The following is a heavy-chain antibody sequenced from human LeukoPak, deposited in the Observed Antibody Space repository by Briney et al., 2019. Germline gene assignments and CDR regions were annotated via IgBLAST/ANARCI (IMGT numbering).Heavy chain of an antibody. CDR2: IYYSGST. J-gene: IGHJ4*02. V-gene: IGHV4-59*08. CDR1: GGSISSYY. Sequence: ASETLSLTCTVSGGSISSYYWSWIRQPPGKGLEWIGYIYYSGSTNYNPSPKSRVTISVDTSKNQFSLKLSSVTAADTAVYYCARYSGYDSSFDYWGQGTLVTVSS. CDR3: ARYSGYDSSFDY. D-gene: IGHD5-12*01.